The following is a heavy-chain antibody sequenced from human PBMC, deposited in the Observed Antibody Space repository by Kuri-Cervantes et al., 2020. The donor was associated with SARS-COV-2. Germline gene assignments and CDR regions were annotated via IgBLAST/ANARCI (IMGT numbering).Heavy chain of an antibody. CDR3: ARGDGSSPWHY. CDR2: IYYSGST. V-gene: IGHV4-59*01. D-gene: IGHD5-24*01. CDR1: GGSISSYY. J-gene: IGHJ4*02. Sequence: SETLSLTCTVSGGSISSYYWSWTRQPPGKGLEWNGYIYYSGSTNYNPSLKSRVTISVDTSKNQFSLKLSSVTAADTAVYYCARGDGSSPWHYWGQGTLVTVSS.